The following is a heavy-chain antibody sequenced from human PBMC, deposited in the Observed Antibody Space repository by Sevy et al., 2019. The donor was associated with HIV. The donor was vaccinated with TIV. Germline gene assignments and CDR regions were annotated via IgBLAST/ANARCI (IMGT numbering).Heavy chain of an antibody. J-gene: IGHJ4*02. D-gene: IGHD4-4*01. Sequence: GGSLRLSCAASGFTFSSYSMNWVRQAPGKGLEWVSSIISSSSYIYYADSVKGRFTISRDNAKNSLYLQMNSLRAEDTAVYYCARGGVTTVTKVPCFYDYWGQGTLVTVSS. CDR1: GFTFSSYS. V-gene: IGHV3-21*01. CDR2: IISSSSYI. CDR3: ARGGVTTVTKVPCFYDY.